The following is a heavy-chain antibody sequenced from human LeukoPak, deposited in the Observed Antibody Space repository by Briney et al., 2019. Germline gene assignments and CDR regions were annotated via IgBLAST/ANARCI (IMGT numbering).Heavy chain of an antibody. Sequence: SETLSLTCVVSGDSISSGGYSWSWIRQTPGKGLEWIAYIHVRGSTYNNPSLKSRLRISIDTSKNQFSLKLNSVSAADTAVYYCARVVAAAGNNWFDPWGQGTLVTVSS. CDR1: GDSISSGGYS. D-gene: IGHD6-13*01. CDR2: IHVRGST. CDR3: ARVVAAAGNNWFDP. V-gene: IGHV4-30-4*07. J-gene: IGHJ5*02.